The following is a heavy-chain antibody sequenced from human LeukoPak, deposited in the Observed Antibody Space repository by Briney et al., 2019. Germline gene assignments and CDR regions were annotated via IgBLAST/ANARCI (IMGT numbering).Heavy chain of an antibody. CDR2: INPNSGDT. V-gene: IGHV1-2*02. CDR3: ARGEGGFGEFDFDC. J-gene: IGHJ4*02. Sequence: XXXKXXGYTFTGHYLHWVRQAPGQGLQWMGWINPNSGDTKYAQTFQGRVTMTRDTSVSTTYMELSRLRSDDTAVYYCARGEGGFGEFDFDCWGQGTLVTVSS. CDR1: GYTFTGHY. D-gene: IGHD3-10*01.